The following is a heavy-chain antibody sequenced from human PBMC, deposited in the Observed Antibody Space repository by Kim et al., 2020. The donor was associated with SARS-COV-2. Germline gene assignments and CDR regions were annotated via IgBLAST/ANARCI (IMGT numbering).Heavy chain of an antibody. J-gene: IGHJ3*02. V-gene: IGHV3-30*07. CDR3: ARGGGDIADAFDI. Sequence: QATPGKGRLTISRDNSKNTLYLQMNSLRAEDTAVYYCARGGGDIADAFDIWGQGTMVTVSS. D-gene: IGHD2-21*02.